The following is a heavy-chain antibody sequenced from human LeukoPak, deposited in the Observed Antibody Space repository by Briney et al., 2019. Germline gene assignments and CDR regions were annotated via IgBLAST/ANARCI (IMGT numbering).Heavy chain of an antibody. CDR2: IHRDGRT. Sequence: GSLRLSCAASGFTFSSYAKSWVRQPPGQGLEWIGEIHRDGRTRYNPSLKSRGTMSMDYSKNQFSLSVTSVTAADTAVFYCARGGGGDCYGLWGRGALVTVSS. CDR3: ARGGGGDCYGL. J-gene: IGHJ2*01. V-gene: IGHV4-4*02. CDR1: GFTFSSYAK. D-gene: IGHD2-21*02.